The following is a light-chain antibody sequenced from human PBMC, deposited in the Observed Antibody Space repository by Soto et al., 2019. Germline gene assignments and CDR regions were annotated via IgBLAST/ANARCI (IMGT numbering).Light chain of an antibody. J-gene: IGLJ2*01. V-gene: IGLV1-40*01. CDR1: SSNIGAGYD. CDR2: VNR. Sequence: QSVLTQPPSVSGAPGQRVTISCTGSSSNIGAGYDVHWYQQFPGTAPQLLIYVNRNRPSGVPDRFSGSRSGTSASLAITGLQAEDEADYYCQSYDSSLSGSVVFGGGTKLTVL. CDR3: QSYDSSLSGSVV.